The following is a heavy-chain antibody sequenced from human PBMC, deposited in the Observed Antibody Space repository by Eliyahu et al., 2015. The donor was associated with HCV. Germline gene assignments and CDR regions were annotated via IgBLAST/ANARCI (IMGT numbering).Heavy chain of an antibody. CDR1: XXXFSSYA. CDR3: AKDRTLHYYDSSGYT. D-gene: IGHD3-22*01. CDR2: ISGXGGST. Sequence: EVQLLESGGGLVQPGGSLXLSXXASXXXFSSYAMSWVRQAPGKGLGWVSAISGXGGSTYYADSVKGRFTISRDNSKNTLYLQMNSLRAEDTAVYYCAKDRTLHYYDSSGYTWGQGTLVTVSS. V-gene: IGHV3-23*01. J-gene: IGHJ5*02.